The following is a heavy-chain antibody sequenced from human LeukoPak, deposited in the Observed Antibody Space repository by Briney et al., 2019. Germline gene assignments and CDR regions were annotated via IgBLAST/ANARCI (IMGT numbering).Heavy chain of an antibody. CDR2: LSRNGDT. CDR3: ARDAPYIVRGVILYYMDV. CDR1: GASMTYNP. D-gene: IGHD3-10*01. Sequence: PSETLSLTCIVSGASMTYNPWSWIRQPAGKGLEWIGRLSRNGDTAYSPALQSRVTISADRSRNQFSLRLTSVTAADTAVFYCARDAPYIVRGVILYYMDVWGKGTTVTVSS. V-gene: IGHV4-4*07. J-gene: IGHJ6*03.